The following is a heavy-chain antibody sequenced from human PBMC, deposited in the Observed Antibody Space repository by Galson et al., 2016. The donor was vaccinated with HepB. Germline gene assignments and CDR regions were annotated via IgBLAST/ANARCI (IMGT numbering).Heavy chain of an antibody. V-gene: IGHV4-31*03. Sequence: TLSLTCTFSGDFISNGPYYWTWIRQHPGKGLEWIGYISYSGTTYYNLSLKSRVTISIDASKNLFSLKLSSVTAADTAGYYCARVSSSIGNGFDTWGQGTLVTVSS. CDR3: ARVSSSIGNGFDT. CDR2: ISYSGTT. CDR1: GDFISNGPYY. J-gene: IGHJ5*02. D-gene: IGHD2/OR15-2a*01.